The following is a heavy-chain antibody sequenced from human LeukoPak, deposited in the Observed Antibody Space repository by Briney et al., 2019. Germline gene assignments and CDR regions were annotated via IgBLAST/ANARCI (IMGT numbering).Heavy chain of an antibody. J-gene: IGHJ4*02. CDR1: NYTFTNYN. Sequence: GASVKVSCKTSNYTFTNYNIIWVRQAPGQGLEWMGWINTYNGNTDYAQRVQGRVTMTADTSTTTAYMELRSLRSDDTAVYYCARGGTRWYFDFWGQGTLVTVSS. CDR3: ARGGTRWYFDF. D-gene: IGHD4-23*01. V-gene: IGHV1-18*01. CDR2: INTYNGNT.